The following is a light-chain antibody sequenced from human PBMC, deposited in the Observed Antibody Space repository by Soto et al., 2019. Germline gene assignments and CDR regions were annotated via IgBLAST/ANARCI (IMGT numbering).Light chain of an antibody. J-gene: IGLJ1*01. CDR3: SSYAGSNIV. V-gene: IGLV2-8*01. CDR1: SSDVGGYNY. Sequence: QSVLTQPPSASGSPGQSVTISCTGTSSDVGGYNYVSWYQQHPGKAPKLMIYEVSQRPSGVPDRFSGSKSGNTASLTVSGLQAEDEADYYCSSYAGSNIVFGTGTKVTVL. CDR2: EVS.